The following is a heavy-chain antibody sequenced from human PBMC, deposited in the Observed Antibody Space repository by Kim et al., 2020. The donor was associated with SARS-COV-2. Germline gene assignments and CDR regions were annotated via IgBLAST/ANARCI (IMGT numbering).Heavy chain of an antibody. CDR3: ARALGGYYYYGMDV. CDR1: GFTFSSYA. V-gene: IGHV3-30*04. CDR2: ISYDGSNK. Sequence: GGSLRPSCAASGFTFSSYAMHWVRQAPGKGLEWVAVISYDGSNKYYADSVKGRFTISRDNSKNTLYLQMNSLRAEDTAVYYCARALGGYYYYGMDVWGQG. D-gene: IGHD3-10*01. J-gene: IGHJ6*02.